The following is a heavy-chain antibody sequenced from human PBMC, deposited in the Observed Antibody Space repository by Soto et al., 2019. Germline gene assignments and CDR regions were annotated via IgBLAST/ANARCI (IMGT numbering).Heavy chain of an antibody. CDR1: GFTLSDFY. D-gene: IGHD6-13*01. Sequence: QVQLVESGGGLVKPGGSLRVSCAASGFTLSDFYMSWIRQAPGKGLEWVSHISSSSSYTEYGDSYADSVKGRFTISRDNAKNSLYRQMNSLRAEDSAVYYCARGSSLRGMHVWGQGTTVTVSS. V-gene: IGHV3-11*06. J-gene: IGHJ6*02. CDR2: ISSSSSYT. CDR3: ARGSSLRGMHV.